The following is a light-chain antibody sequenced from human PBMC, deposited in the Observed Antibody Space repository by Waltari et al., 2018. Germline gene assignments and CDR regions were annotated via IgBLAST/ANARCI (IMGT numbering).Light chain of an antibody. V-gene: IGKV2-30*02. Sequence: DVVMTQSPLSLPVTLGQPASISYRSSQSLVHSDGNTYLSWFQQRPGQSPRRLIYKVSNRDSGVPDRFSGSGSGTDFTLKISRVEAEDIAIYYCMQGIHWPRSFGQGTKVEIE. CDR1: QSLVHSDGNTY. CDR3: MQGIHWPRS. J-gene: IGKJ1*01. CDR2: KVS.